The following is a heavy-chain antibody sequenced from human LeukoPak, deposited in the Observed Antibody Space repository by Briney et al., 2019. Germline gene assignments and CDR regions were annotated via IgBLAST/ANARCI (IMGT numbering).Heavy chain of an antibody. J-gene: IGHJ5*02. CDR2: IKQDGTEK. CDR3: ARERGSGSYHPFDP. Sequence: GGSLRLSCAASGFTFSSYWMSWVRQAPGKGLEWVANIKQDGTEKYYVDSVKGRFTISRDNAKSSLYLQMNSLRAEDTAVYYCARERGSGSYHPFDPWGQGTLATVSS. V-gene: IGHV3-7*01. CDR1: GFTFSSYW. D-gene: IGHD3-10*01.